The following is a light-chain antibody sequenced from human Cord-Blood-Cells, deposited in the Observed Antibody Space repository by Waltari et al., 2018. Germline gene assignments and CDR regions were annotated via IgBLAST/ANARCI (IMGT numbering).Light chain of an antibody. Sequence: DIVMTQSPDSLAVSLGERATINCKSSQSVLYSSNNKNYLAWYQQKPGQHPKLLIYWASTRESGVPDRFSGSGCGTDFTLTISSLQAEDVSVYYCQQYYSTPWTFGQGTKVEIK. V-gene: IGKV4-1*01. CDR3: QQYYSTPWT. CDR1: QSVLYSSNNKNY. J-gene: IGKJ1*01. CDR2: WAS.